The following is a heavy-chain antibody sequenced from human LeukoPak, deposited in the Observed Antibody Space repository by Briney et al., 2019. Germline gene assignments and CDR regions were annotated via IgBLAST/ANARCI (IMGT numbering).Heavy chain of an antibody. CDR3: AHQVPPNDEYFDH. CDR1: GFTLSSYS. V-gene: IGHV3-23*01. J-gene: IGHJ1*01. Sequence: GGSLRLSCVASGFTLSSYSMHWARQAPGGGREWLSGISNTGRATDYADSVKGRFTISRDKSKNTVFLQMNSLRAEDTAEYFCAHQVPPNDEYFDHWGQGTLVTVSS. CDR2: ISNTGRAT.